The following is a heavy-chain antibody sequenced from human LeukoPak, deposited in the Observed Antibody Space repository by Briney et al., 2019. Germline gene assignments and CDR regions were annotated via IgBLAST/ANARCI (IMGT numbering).Heavy chain of an antibody. J-gene: IGHJ4*02. CDR1: GFTFNNYG. CDR3: AKDRGRRIVVVPATKWGTFDY. CDR2: IRDDGSIK. Sequence: GGSLRLSCAASGFTFNNYGMHWVRQAPGKGLEWVAFIRDDGSIKYYADSVKGRFTISRDNSKSTLSLQMNSLRAEDTAVYYCAKDRGRRIVVVPATKWGTFDYWGQGTLVTVSS. D-gene: IGHD2-2*01. V-gene: IGHV3-30*02.